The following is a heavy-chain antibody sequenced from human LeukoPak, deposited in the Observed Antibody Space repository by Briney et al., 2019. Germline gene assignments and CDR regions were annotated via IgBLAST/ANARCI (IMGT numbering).Heavy chain of an antibody. CDR1: GFTFSSYA. CDR2: ISGSGGST. Sequence: GGSLRLSCAASGFTFSSYAMSWVRQAPGKGLEWVSAISGSGGSTFYADSVKGRFTISRDNSKNTLYLQMNSLRAEDTAVYYCAKVMPLYQLQWGLYDYWGQGTLVTVSS. J-gene: IGHJ4*02. D-gene: IGHD2-2*01. V-gene: IGHV3-23*01. CDR3: AKVMPLYQLQWGLYDY.